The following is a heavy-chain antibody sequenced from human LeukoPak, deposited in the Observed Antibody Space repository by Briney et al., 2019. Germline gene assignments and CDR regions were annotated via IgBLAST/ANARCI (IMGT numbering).Heavy chain of an antibody. Sequence: GGSLRISCADSGFTFSSYSMNWVREARRKWLEWVSSISGRSSDIYYADSVEGRFTLSRDNAKNSLYLQMNSLRAEDTAVYYCARRGPDAFDIWGQGTTVTVSS. J-gene: IGHJ3*02. CDR2: ISGRSSDI. CDR3: ARRGPDAFDI. V-gene: IGHV3-21*01. CDR1: GFTFSSYS.